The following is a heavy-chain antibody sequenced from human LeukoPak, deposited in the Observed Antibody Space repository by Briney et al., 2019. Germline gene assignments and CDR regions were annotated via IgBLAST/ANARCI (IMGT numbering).Heavy chain of an antibody. Sequence: ASVKVSCKASGGTFSSYAISWVRQAPGQGLEWMGGIIPIFGTANYAQKFQGRVTITTDESTSTAYMELSSLRSEDTAVYYCASAGYSSSWTTFDYWGQGTLVTVSS. CDR1: GGTFSSYA. CDR3: ASAGYSSSWTTFDY. CDR2: IIPIFGTA. D-gene: IGHD6-13*01. V-gene: IGHV1-69*05. J-gene: IGHJ4*02.